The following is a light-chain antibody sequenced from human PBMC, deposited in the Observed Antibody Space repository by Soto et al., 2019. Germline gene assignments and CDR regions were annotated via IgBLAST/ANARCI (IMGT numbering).Light chain of an antibody. CDR2: GAS. J-gene: IGKJ1*01. V-gene: IGKV3-20*01. Sequence: EIVLTQSPGTLSLSPGERATLSCRASQSVSSSFLAWYQQKPSQAPRLLIYGASSRATGIPDRFSGSGSGTDFTLTISGLEPEDFAVYYCQQYGSSPWTFGQGTKVEIK. CDR3: QQYGSSPWT. CDR1: QSVSSSF.